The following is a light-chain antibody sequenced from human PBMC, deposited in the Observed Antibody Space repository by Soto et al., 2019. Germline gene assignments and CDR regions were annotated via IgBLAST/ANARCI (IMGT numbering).Light chain of an antibody. CDR2: DVS. Sequence: ALTQPRSVSGSPGQSVTISCTGTSSDVGGYNYVSWYQQHPGKAPKLMIYDVSKRPSGVPDRFSGSKSGNTASLTTSGLQAEDEADYYCCSYAGSYTFGYVFGTGTKVTVL. J-gene: IGLJ1*01. CDR1: SSDVGGYNY. V-gene: IGLV2-11*01. CDR3: CSYAGSYTFGYV.